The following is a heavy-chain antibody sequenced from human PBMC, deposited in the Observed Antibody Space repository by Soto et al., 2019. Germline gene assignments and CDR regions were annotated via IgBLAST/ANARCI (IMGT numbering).Heavy chain of an antibody. CDR1: GGTFRNHV. D-gene: IGHD3-10*01. CDR2: IIPIIGTP. CDR3: ARDLEFRDGNISHLDY. J-gene: IGHJ4*02. Sequence: SVRVSCKASGGTFRNHVFNWVRQAPLQGLECMGGIIPIIGTPNYAQKFQGRVTITADASTSTVYLEVSSLRSQDTAVYYCARDLEFRDGNISHLDYWGQGTLVTVS. V-gene: IGHV1-69*13.